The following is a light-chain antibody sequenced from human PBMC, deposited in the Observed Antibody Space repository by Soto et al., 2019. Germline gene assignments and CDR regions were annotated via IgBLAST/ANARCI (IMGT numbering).Light chain of an antibody. CDR3: QQYGGSPQT. V-gene: IGKV3-20*01. Sequence: EIVLTQSPGTLALSPGEGATLSCRASQSVSKYLAWYQQKPDQAPRLLIYGASSRATGIPDSFSGSGSGTDFTLTISRLKPEDFAVYYCQQYGGSPQTFGQGTKV. J-gene: IGKJ1*01. CDR2: GAS. CDR1: QSVSKY.